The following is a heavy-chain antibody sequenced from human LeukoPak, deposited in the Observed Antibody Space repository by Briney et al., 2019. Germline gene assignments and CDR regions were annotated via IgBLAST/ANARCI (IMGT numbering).Heavy chain of an antibody. Sequence: GGSLRLSCAASGFTFSSYSMSWVRQAPGKGLEWVSSISSSSSYIYYADSVKGRFTISRDNAKNSLYLQMNSLRAEDTAVYYCARDPLGYYDKQEQQTFDYWGQGTLVTVSS. J-gene: IGHJ4*02. CDR2: ISSSSSYI. CDR3: ARDPLGYYDKQEQQTFDY. V-gene: IGHV3-21*01. CDR1: GFTFSSYS. D-gene: IGHD3-22*01.